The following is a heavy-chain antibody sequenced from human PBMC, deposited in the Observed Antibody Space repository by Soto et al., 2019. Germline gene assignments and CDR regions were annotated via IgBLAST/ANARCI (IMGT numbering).Heavy chain of an antibody. D-gene: IGHD3-3*01. CDR2: INSDGSST. Sequence: GGSLRLSCAASGCTISSYWRHWVRQGPGKGLVWVSRINSDGSSTSYADSVKGRFTISRDNAKNTLYLQMNSLRAEDTAVYYCARVKGMESSLDYWGQGTLVTVSS. V-gene: IGHV3-74*01. CDR1: GCTISSYW. CDR3: ARVKGMESSLDY. J-gene: IGHJ4*02.